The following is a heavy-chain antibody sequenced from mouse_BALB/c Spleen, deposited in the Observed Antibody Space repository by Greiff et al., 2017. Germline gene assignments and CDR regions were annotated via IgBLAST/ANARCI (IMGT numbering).Heavy chain of an antibody. CDR1: GFTFSSYG. V-gene: IGHV5-6-3*01. CDR3: AREDYRRAMDY. CDR2: INSNGGST. J-gene: IGHJ4*01. Sequence: EVKLVESGGGLVQPGGSLKLSCAASGFTFSSYGMSWVRQTPDKRLELVATINSNGGSTYYPDSVKGRFTISRDNAKNTLYLQMSSLTSEDTAMYYCAREDYRRAMDYWGQGTSVTVSS. D-gene: IGHD2-4*01.